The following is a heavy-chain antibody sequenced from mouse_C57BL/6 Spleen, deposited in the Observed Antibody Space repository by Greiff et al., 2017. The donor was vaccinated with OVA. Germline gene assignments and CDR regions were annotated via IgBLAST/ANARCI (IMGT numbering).Heavy chain of an antibody. D-gene: IGHD4-1*01. CDR2: IYPRSGNT. CDR3: ARSSWDEDYFDY. J-gene: IGHJ2*01. CDR1: GYTFTSYG. V-gene: IGHV1-81*01. Sequence: VQLQQSGAELVRPGASVKLSCKASGYTFTSYGISWVKQRTGQGLEWIGEIYPRSGNTYYNEKFKGKATLTADKSSSTAYMELRSLTSEDSAVYFCARSSWDEDYFDYWGQGTTLTVSS.